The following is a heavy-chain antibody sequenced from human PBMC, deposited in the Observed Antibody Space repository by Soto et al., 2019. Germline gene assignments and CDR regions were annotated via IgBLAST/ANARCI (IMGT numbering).Heavy chain of an antibody. V-gene: IGHV5-51*01. Sequence: GESLKISCKGSGYSFTSYWIGWVRQMPGKGLEWLGIIYPGDSDTRYSPSFQGQVTISADKSISTAYLQWSSLKASDTAMYYCARIQVVVAAIGAFDIWGQGTMVTVSS. J-gene: IGHJ3*02. CDR3: ARIQVVVAAIGAFDI. CDR1: GYSFTSYW. D-gene: IGHD2-15*01. CDR2: IYPGDSDT.